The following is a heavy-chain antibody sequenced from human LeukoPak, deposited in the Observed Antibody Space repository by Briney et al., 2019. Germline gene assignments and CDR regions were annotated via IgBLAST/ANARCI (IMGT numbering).Heavy chain of an antibody. CDR1: GGSMSSSSYY. CDR2: INYSGST. J-gene: IGHJ4*02. Sequence: SETLSLTCTVSGGSMSSSSYYWGWIRQPPGKGLEWIASINYSGSTYYNPSLKSRVTISVDTSKKQFSLKLRSVTAADTAVYYCASGKVFWSGYYDYWGQGTLVTVSS. CDR3: ASGKVFWSGYYDY. D-gene: IGHD3-3*01. V-gene: IGHV4-39*07.